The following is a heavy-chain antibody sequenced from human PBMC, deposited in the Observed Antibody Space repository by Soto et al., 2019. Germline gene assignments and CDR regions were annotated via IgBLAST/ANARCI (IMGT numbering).Heavy chain of an antibody. CDR1: GYNFANYR. V-gene: IGHV5-10-1*03. Sequence: EALLVQSGAEVKKPGESLRISCQASGYNFANYRLSWVRQMPGKGLEWMGRVDPSDSYTTYSPSFQGLVTISVDKSINTAYLQWSSLKASDTAIYYCARRGSETYYTAVQKDCFDSWGQGTLVTVSS. CDR3: ARRGSETYYTAVQKDCFDS. CDR2: VDPSDSYT. J-gene: IGHJ5*01. D-gene: IGHD3-10*01.